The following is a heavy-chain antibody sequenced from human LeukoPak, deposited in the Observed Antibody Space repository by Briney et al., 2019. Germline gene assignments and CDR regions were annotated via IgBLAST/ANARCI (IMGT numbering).Heavy chain of an antibody. CDR1: GGSISSYY. J-gene: IGHJ4*02. CDR2: IYYSGST. D-gene: IGHD3-10*01. V-gene: IGHV4-59*08. Sequence: SETLSLTCTVSGGSISSYYWSWIRQPPGKGLEWIGYIYYSGSTNYNPSLKSRVTISVDTPKNQFSLKLSSVTAADTAVYYCARRGGGYGSGSYYYFDYWGQGTLVTVSS. CDR3: ARRGGGYGSGSYYYFDY.